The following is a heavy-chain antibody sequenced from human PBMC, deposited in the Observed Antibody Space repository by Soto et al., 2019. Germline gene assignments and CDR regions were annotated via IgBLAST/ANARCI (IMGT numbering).Heavy chain of an antibody. CDR3: ATLSTIDTGGMDV. Sequence: EVQLVESGGGLVQPGRSLRLSCAASGFTFDDYAMHWVRQAPGKGLEWVSGISWNSGNIGYADSVKGRFTISRDNAKNSLYVQMNSLRGEDTALYYCATLSTIDTGGMDVWGQGTTVTVSS. D-gene: IGHD2-2*01. CDR1: GFTFDDYA. J-gene: IGHJ6*02. CDR2: ISWNSGNI. V-gene: IGHV3-9*01.